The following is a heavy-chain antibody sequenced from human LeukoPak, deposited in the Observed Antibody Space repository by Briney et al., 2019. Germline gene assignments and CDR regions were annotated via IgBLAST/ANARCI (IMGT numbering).Heavy chain of an antibody. D-gene: IGHD2-2*01. Sequence: SQTLSLTCAISGDSVSSNSAAWNWIRQSPSRGLEWLGRTYYRSKWYNDYAVSVKSQITINPDTSKNQFSLQLNSVTPEDTAVYYCARGIVVVPAADLFDYWGQGTLVTVYS. CDR3: ARGIVVVPAADLFDY. CDR1: GDSVSSNSAA. V-gene: IGHV6-1*01. CDR2: TYYRSKWYN. J-gene: IGHJ4*02.